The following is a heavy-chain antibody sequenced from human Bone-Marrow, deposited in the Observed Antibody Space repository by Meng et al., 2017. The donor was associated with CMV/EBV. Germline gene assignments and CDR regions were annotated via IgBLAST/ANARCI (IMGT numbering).Heavy chain of an antibody. CDR2: IYSGGST. V-gene: IGHV3-53*01. CDR1: GFTVSSNY. CDR3: ARDQGSSSSLDY. D-gene: IGHD6-6*01. Sequence: GESLKISCAASGFTVSSNYMSWVRQAPGKGLEWVSVIYSGGSTYYADSVKGLFTISRDNAKNTLYLQMNSLRAEDTAVYYCARDQGSSSSLDYWGQGTLVTVSS. J-gene: IGHJ4*02.